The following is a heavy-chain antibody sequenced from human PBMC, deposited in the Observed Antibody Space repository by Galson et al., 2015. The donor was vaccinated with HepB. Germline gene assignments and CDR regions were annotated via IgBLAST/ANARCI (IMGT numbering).Heavy chain of an antibody. CDR3: AKDRQQLMRVAMDV. CDR1: GFTFGTYA. D-gene: IGHD6-13*01. CDR2: ISSSGGST. J-gene: IGHJ6*02. V-gene: IGHV3-23*01. Sequence: SLRLSCAASGFTFGTYAMSWVRQTPGKGLEWVSLISSSGGSTFYADSVKGRFTVSRDNSKNTVYLQMNSLRAEDTALYYCAKDRQQLMRVAMDVWGQGTTVTVSS.